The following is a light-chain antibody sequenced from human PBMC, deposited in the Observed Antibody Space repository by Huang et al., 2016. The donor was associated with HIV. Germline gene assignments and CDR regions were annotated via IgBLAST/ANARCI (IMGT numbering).Light chain of an antibody. V-gene: IGKV3-15*01. J-gene: IGKJ2*01. Sequence: EIVMTQSPATLSVSPGERVTLSCRASQSVSSNLAWYQHKPGQAPRLLIYGASTRATGIPARFSGSGSGTEFTLSITSLQSEDFAVYHCQQYNNWPYTFGQGTKLEIK. CDR1: QSVSSN. CDR2: GAS. CDR3: QQYNNWPYT.